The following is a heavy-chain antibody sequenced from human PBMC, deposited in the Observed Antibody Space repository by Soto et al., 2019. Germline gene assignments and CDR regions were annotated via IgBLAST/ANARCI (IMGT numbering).Heavy chain of an antibody. Sequence: QVQLVESGGGVVQPGRSLRLSCAASGFTFSSYAMHWVRQAPGKGLEWVAVISYDGSNKYYADSVKGRFTNTRDNSKNTLYLPMNSLRAEDTAVYYGARDGTIFGVVIEGWKGIDPWGQGTLVTVSS. CDR1: GFTFSSYA. V-gene: IGHV3-30-3*01. CDR2: ISYDGSNK. CDR3: ARDGTIFGVVIEGWKGIDP. D-gene: IGHD3-3*01. J-gene: IGHJ5*02.